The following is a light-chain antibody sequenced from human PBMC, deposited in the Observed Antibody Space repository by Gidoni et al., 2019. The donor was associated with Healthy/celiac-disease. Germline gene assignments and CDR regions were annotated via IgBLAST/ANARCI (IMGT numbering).Light chain of an antibody. J-gene: IGKJ3*01. CDR1: QSVSSY. Sequence: IVLTQSPATLSLSPGERATLSCRASQSVSSYLAWYQQKPGQAPRLLIYDASNRATGIPARFSGSGSGTDFTLTISSLEPEDFAVYYCQQRSNWPSFGPXTKVDIK. V-gene: IGKV3-11*01. CDR2: DAS. CDR3: QQRSNWPS.